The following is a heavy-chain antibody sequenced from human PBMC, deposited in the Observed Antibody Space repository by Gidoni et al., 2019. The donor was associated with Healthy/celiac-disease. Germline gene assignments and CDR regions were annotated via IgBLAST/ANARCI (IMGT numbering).Heavy chain of an antibody. D-gene: IGHD1-26*01. CDR1: GLTFSGYS. Sequence: EVQLVESGGGLVKPGGSLRLSCAASGLTFSGYSMNWFSQGPGNGLVWVSSIGSSSSYIYYADSVKGRFTISRDNAKNSLYLQMNSRRSEDTAVYYCARVGGSYDNWYFDLWGRGTLVTVSS. V-gene: IGHV3-21*01. CDR2: IGSSSSYI. J-gene: IGHJ2*01. CDR3: ARVGGSYDNWYFDL.